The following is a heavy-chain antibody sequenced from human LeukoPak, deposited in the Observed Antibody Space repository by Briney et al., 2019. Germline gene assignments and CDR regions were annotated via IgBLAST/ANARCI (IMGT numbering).Heavy chain of an antibody. J-gene: IGHJ6*02. V-gene: IGHV1-18*01. Sequence: GASVKVSCKASGYTFTSYGISWVRQAPGQGLEWMGWISAYNGNTNYTQKLQGRVTMTTDTSTSTAYMELRSLRSDDTAAYYCARDSPNSSGWSASLWYYYGMDVWGQGTTVTVSS. CDR1: GYTFTSYG. CDR3: ARDSPNSSGWSASLWYYYGMDV. D-gene: IGHD6-19*01. CDR2: ISAYNGNT.